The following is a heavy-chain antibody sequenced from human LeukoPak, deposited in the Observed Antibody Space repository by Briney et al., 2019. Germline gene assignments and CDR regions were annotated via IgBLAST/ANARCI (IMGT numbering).Heavy chain of an antibody. J-gene: IGHJ4*02. Sequence: GGSLRLSCTASGFTFSSYRMTWVRQTPEKGLEWVANIRQDGGKKDYVASVKGRFTISRDNAKNSLYLQMNSLRAEDTAVYYCARYYYASAFDYWGQGTLVTVSS. D-gene: IGHD3-10*01. CDR2: IRQDGGKK. V-gene: IGHV3-7*01. CDR1: GFTFSSYR. CDR3: ARYYYASAFDY.